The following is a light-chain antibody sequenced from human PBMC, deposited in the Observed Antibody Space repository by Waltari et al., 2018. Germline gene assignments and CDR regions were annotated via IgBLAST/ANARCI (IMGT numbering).Light chain of an antibody. Sequence: QSVLTQPPPVSAAPGQRVTISCSGGSSNIGNTYVSCYRQFPGTAPKLLLYEDIERPSGIPGRFSGSKSGTSATLDITGLQAGDEADYYCGTWDSSLSGAVFGGGTHLTVL. CDR3: GTWDSSLSGAV. J-gene: IGLJ7*01. CDR1: SSNIGNTY. CDR2: EDI. V-gene: IGLV1-51*02.